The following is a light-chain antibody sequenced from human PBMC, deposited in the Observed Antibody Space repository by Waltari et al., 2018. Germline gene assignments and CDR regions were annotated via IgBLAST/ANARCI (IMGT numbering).Light chain of an antibody. J-gene: IGLJ2*01. V-gene: IGLV2-18*02. CDR3: SSYTSSTTFV. CDR1: SIDAGTDNR. Sequence: QSALTQPPPVSGSPGQPVTLPCTGPSIDAGTDNRVSRYQQPPGTAPKGVIYELNNRPSGVPDRFSGSKSGNTAYLTISGLQAEDEADYYCSSYTSSTTFVFGGGTKLAVL. CDR2: ELN.